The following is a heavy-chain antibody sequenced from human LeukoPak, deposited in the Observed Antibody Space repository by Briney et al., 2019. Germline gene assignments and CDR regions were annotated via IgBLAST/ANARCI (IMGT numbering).Heavy chain of an antibody. J-gene: IGHJ6*02. CDR2: ISSSSSSYI. CDR1: GFTFSSYS. Sequence: GGSLRLSCAASGFTFSSYSMNWVRQAPGKGLEWVSSISSSSSSYIYYADSVKGRFTISRDNAKNSLYLQMNSLRAEDTAVYYCAREGPDILTGYYWYYYYYGMDVWGQGTTVTVSS. D-gene: IGHD3-9*01. V-gene: IGHV3-21*01. CDR3: AREGPDILTGYYWYYYYYGMDV.